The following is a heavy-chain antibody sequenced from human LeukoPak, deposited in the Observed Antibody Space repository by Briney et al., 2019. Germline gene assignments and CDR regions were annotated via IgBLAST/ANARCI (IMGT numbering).Heavy chain of an antibody. D-gene: IGHD3-3*01. V-gene: IGHV3-64*01. J-gene: IGHJ5*02. CDR1: GFTFSSYA. CDR3: ARSSGSLLYCDFWSAHPDWFDP. Sequence: GGSLRLSCAASGFTFSSYAMHWVRQAPGKGLEYVSAISSNGGSTYYANSVKGRFTISRDNSKNTLYRQMGSLRAEDMAVYYCARSSGSLLYCDFWSAHPDWFDPWGQGTLVTVSS. CDR2: ISSNGGST.